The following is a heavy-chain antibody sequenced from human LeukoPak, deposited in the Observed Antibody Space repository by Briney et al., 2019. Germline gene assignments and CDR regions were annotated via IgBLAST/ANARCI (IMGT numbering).Heavy chain of an antibody. CDR1: GGSISGYY. CDR2: IFYSGST. J-gene: IGHJ4*02. V-gene: IGHV4-59*01. CDR3: ARGKEGPDY. Sequence: SETLSLTCTVSGGSISGYYWSWIRQPTGKGLEWIGYIFYSGSTNCNPSLKSRVTISVDTSKNQFSLRLSSVTAADTALYYCARGKEGPDYWGQGTLVTVSS.